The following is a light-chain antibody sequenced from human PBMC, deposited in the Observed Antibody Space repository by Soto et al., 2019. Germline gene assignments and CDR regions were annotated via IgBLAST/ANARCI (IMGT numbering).Light chain of an antibody. CDR3: QSYDSRLSGWV. J-gene: IGLJ3*02. CDR1: SSNIGAGYD. Sequence: QSVLTQPPSVSGAPGQRVTISCTGSSSNIGAGYDVHWYQQLLGTAPKLLIYGNNNRPSGVPDRFSGSKSGTSASLAITGLQAEDEADYYCQSYDSRLSGWVFGGGTKLTVL. V-gene: IGLV1-40*01. CDR2: GNN.